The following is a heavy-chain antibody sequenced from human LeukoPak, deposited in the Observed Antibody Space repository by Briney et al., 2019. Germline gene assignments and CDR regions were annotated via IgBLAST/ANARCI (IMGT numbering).Heavy chain of an antibody. CDR3: AKYAGTEWLPIFAN. J-gene: IGHJ4*02. CDR2: ISSSSSTI. V-gene: IGHV3-48*01. D-gene: IGHD3-3*01. CDR1: GFTFSSYS. Sequence: GGSLRLSCAASGFTFSSYSMNWVRQAPGKGLEWVSYISSSSSTIYYADSVKGRFTISRDNAKNSLYLQMNSLRAEDTAVYYCAKYAGTEWLPIFANWGQGTLVTVSS.